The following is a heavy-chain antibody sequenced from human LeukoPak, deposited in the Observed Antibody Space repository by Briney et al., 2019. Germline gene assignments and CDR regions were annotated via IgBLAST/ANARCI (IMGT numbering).Heavy chain of an antibody. Sequence: ASVKVSCKASGYTFTSYGISWVRQAPGQGLEWMGWISAYNGNTNYAQKLQGRVTMTTDTSTSTAYMELSRLRSDDTAVYYCARVLRFLEWPYFDYWGQGTLVTVSS. CDR2: ISAYNGNT. CDR3: ARVLRFLEWPYFDY. J-gene: IGHJ4*02. V-gene: IGHV1-18*01. D-gene: IGHD3-3*01. CDR1: GYTFTSYG.